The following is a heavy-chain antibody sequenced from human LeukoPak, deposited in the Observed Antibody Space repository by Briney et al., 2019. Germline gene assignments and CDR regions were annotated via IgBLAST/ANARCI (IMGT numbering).Heavy chain of an antibody. CDR3: TGGSDKVLSGEYYYYMDV. D-gene: IGHD2/OR15-2a*01. Sequence: GGSLRLSCAASGFTFSSYSMNWVRQAPGRGLEWVSYISSGSGTIYYADSVKGRFTMSRDNAKNSLYLQMNSLRAEDTAVYYCTGGSDKVLSGEYYYYMDVWGTGTTVTVSS. J-gene: IGHJ6*03. CDR1: GFTFSSYS. CDR2: ISSGSGTI. V-gene: IGHV3-48*04.